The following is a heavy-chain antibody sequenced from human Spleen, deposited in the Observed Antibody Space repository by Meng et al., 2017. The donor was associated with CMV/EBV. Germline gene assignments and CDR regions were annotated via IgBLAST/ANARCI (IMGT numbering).Heavy chain of an antibody. D-gene: IGHD6-19*01. Sequence: GGSLRLSCAASGFTFSDYYMSWIRQAPGKGLEWVSYISSSGSTIYYADSVKGRFTISRDNAKNSLYLQMNSLRAEDTAVYYCARVLSSGKAYAMDVWGQGTTVTVSS. CDR1: GFTFSDYY. V-gene: IGHV3-11*01. CDR2: ISSSGSTI. J-gene: IGHJ6*02. CDR3: ARVLSSGKAYAMDV.